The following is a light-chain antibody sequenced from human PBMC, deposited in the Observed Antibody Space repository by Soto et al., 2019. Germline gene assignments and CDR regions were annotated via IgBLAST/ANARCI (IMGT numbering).Light chain of an antibody. CDR3: CSDAGSITYL. CDR1: SSDVGSYNL. J-gene: IGLJ1*01. Sequence: QSALTQPASVSGSPGQSITISCTGTSSDVGSYNLVSWYQQHPGKAPKLMIYEVSKRPSGVSNRFSGSKSGNTASLTISGLQAEDEAYYYCCSDAGSITYLFGTEPKATVL. V-gene: IGLV2-23*02. CDR2: EVS.